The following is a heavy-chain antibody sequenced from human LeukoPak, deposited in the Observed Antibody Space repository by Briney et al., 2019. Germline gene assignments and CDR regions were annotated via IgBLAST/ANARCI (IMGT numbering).Heavy chain of an antibody. CDR2: ISYDGSNK. V-gene: IGHV3-30-3*02. Sequence: GRSLRLSCAASGFTFSSYAMHWVRQAPGKGLEWVAVISYDGSNKYYADSVKGRFTISRDNSKNTLYLQMNSLRAEDTAVYYCAKNLGAPGYWGQGTPVTVSS. J-gene: IGHJ4*02. CDR1: GFTFSSYA. CDR3: AKNLGAPGY. D-gene: IGHD1-26*01.